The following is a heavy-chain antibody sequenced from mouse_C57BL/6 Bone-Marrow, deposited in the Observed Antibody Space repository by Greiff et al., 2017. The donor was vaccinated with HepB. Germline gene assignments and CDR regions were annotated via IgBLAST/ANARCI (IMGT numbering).Heavy chain of an antibody. Sequence: EVKVVESGGGLVQPGGSLKLSCAASGFTFSDYYMYWVRQTPEKRLEWVAYISNGGGSTYYPDTVKGRFTISRDNAKNTLYLQMSRLKSEDTAMYYCARQGGLRGFAYWGQGTLVTVSA. CDR3: ARQGGLRGFAY. CDR1: GFTFSDYY. CDR2: ISNGGGST. J-gene: IGHJ3*01. V-gene: IGHV5-12*01.